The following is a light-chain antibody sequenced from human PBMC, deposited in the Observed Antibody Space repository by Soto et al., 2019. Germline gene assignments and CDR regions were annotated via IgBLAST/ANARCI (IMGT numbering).Light chain of an antibody. CDR2: EVS. J-gene: IGLJ1*01. CDR1: SSDVGGHNY. V-gene: IGLV2-14*01. CDR3: SSYAGSSNV. Sequence: QSALTQPASVSGSSGQSITISCTGTSSDVGGHNYVSWYQQNPGKAPKLMIYEVSNRPSGVSYRFSGSRSGNTASLTISGLQAEDEADYYCSSYAGSSNVFGTGTKLTVL.